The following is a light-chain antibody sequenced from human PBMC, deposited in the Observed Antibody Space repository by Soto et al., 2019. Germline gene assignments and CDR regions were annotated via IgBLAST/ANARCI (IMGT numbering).Light chain of an antibody. CDR3: SSYTSNSPYV. Sequence: QSALTQPASVSGSPGQSITISCTGTSRDVGTYNYVSWYQQHPGKAPKLMIYEVSNRPSGVSNRFSGSKSGNTASLTISGLQAEDEADYYCSSYTSNSPYVFGTGTKLTVL. CDR1: SRDVGTYNY. V-gene: IGLV2-14*01. J-gene: IGLJ1*01. CDR2: EVS.